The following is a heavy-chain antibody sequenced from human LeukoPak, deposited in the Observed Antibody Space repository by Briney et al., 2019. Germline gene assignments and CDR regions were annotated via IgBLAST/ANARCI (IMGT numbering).Heavy chain of an antibody. V-gene: IGHV3-23*01. CDR1: GFTFSSYA. J-gene: IGHJ4*02. CDR3: AKDGYSSIPGFHFEY. CDR2: ISGSGDNT. Sequence: QPGGSLRLSCAASGFTFSSYAMSWVRQPPGKGLEWVSGISGSGDNTYYADSVKGRFTISRDNSKKTLYLHLNSLRVEDAAVYYCAKDGYSSIPGFHFEYWGQGTPVTVSS. D-gene: IGHD6-13*01.